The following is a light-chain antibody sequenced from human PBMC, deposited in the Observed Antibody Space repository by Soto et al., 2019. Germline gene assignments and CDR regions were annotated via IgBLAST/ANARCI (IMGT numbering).Light chain of an antibody. V-gene: IGKV3-20*01. J-gene: IGKJ2*01. Sequence: EIVLTQSPGTLSLSPGERATLSCRASQSVSSGSLAWYQQKPGQAPNLLIYGTSSRATGIPDRFSGSGSGTDFTLTISRLEPEDFAVYYCQHYGNSVYTFGQGTKLEIK. CDR2: GTS. CDR1: QSVSSGS. CDR3: QHYGNSVYT.